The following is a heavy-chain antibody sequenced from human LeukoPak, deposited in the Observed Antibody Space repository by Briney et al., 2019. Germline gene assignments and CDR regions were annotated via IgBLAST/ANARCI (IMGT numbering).Heavy chain of an antibody. CDR1: GYTFTSYY. D-gene: IGHD5-18*01. CDR2: INPSGGST. V-gene: IGHV1-46*01. CDR3: ARDGDRGYSYGTTPYYGMDV. Sequence: ASVKVSCKASGYTFTSYYMHWVRQAPGQGLEWMEIINPSGGSTSYAQKFQGRVTMTRDTSTSTVYMELSSLRSEDTAVYYCARDGDRGYSYGTTPYYGMDVWGQGTTVTVSS. J-gene: IGHJ6*02.